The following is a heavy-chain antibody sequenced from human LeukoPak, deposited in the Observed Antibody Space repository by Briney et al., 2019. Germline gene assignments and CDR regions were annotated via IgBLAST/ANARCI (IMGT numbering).Heavy chain of an antibody. D-gene: IGHD3-22*01. V-gene: IGHV4-59*08. CDR3: ARQYYYDSSGYSLGY. Sequence: TSETLSLTCTVSGGSISSYYWSWIRQPPGKGLEWIGYIYYSGSTNYNPSLKSRVTISVDTSKNQFSLKLSSVTAADTAVYYCARQYYYDSSGYSLGYWGQGTLVTVSS. CDR1: GGSISSYY. J-gene: IGHJ4*02. CDR2: IYYSGST.